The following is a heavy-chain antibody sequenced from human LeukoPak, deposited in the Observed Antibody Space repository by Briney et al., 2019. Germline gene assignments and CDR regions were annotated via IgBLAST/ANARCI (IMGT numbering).Heavy chain of an antibody. V-gene: IGHV3-21*01. CDR2: ISSSSSYI. Sequence: GGSLRLSCAASGFTFSSYSMNWVRQAPGKGLEWVSSISSSSSYIYYADSVKGRFTISRDNAKNSLYLKMNSLRAEDTAVYYCASGSEVVIDYWGQGTLVTVSS. CDR3: ASGSEVVIDY. CDR1: GFTFSSYS. D-gene: IGHD3-10*01. J-gene: IGHJ4*02.